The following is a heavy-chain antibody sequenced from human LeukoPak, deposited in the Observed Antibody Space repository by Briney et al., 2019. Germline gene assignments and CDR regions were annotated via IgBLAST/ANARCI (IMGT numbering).Heavy chain of an antibody. D-gene: IGHD5-24*01. CDR1: GFNVSSHH. J-gene: IGHJ4*02. CDR3: ARDMRGDGSNSFDH. V-gene: IGHV3-66*01. Sequence: HTGGSLRLSCAVSGFNVSSHHMNWVRQAPGKGLEWVSVIYSGGFSGGGPHYADSVKGRFTTSSESSKNTLYLQMNSLRVDDTAVYYCARDMRGDGSNSFDHWGLGILVTVSS. CDR2: IYSGGFSGGGP.